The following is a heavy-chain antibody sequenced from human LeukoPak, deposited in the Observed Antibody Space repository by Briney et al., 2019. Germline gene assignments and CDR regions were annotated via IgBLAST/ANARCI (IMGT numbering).Heavy chain of an antibody. V-gene: IGHV1-2*04. CDR2: INPNSGGT. Sequence: ASVKVSCKASGYTFTGYYMHWVRRAPGQGLEWMGWINPNSGGTNYAQKFQGWVTMTRDTSISTAYMELSRLRSDDTAVYYCARDRGSTVVTNSYYYGMDVWGQGTTVTVSS. D-gene: IGHD4-23*01. J-gene: IGHJ6*02. CDR1: GYTFTGYY. CDR3: ARDRGSTVVTNSYYYGMDV.